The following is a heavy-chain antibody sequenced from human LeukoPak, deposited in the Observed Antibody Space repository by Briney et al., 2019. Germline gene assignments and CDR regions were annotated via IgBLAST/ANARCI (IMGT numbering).Heavy chain of an antibody. V-gene: IGHV3-74*01. Sequence: GGSLRLSCAASGFTFSGYWMYWVRQAPGKGLVWVSYTSSDGSKTDYADSVKGRFTISRDNAKNTLYLQMNSLRAEDTAVYYCARDRSSALFPYWGQGTLVTVSS. J-gene: IGHJ4*02. CDR3: ARDRSSALFPY. D-gene: IGHD6-19*01. CDR2: TSSDGSKT. CDR1: GFTFSGYW.